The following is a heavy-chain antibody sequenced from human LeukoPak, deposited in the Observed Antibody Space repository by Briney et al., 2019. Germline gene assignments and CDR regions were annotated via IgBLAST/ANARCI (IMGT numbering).Heavy chain of an antibody. J-gene: IGHJ3*02. CDR1: GGSLSPYW. Sequence: SETLSLTCEVYGGSLSPYWWSWVRQPPGKGLEWIGEIKHSGHTNYNPSLKSRVTISVDTSKKQFSLKLSSVTVADTALYFCARRGANDFGDSAGNFAYDIWGQGTMVTASS. D-gene: IGHD4-17*01. CDR3: ARRGANDFGDSAGNFAYDI. CDR2: IKHSGHT. V-gene: IGHV4-34*01.